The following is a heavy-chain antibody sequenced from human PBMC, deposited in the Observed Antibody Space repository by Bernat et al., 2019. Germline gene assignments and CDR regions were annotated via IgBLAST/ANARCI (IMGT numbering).Heavy chain of an antibody. CDR2: IYYSGST. CDR1: GGSISSYY. Sequence: QVQLQESGPGLVKPSETLSLTCTVSGGSISSYYWSWIRQPPGKGLEWIGYIYYSGSTNYNPSLKSRVTISVDTSKNQFSLKLSSVTAADTAVYYCATGLYYYYGMDVWGQGTTVTVSS. CDR3: ATGLYYYYGMDV. V-gene: IGHV4-59*01. J-gene: IGHJ6*02.